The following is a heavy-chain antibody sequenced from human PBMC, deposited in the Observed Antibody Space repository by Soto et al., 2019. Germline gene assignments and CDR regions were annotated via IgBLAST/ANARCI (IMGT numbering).Heavy chain of an antibody. D-gene: IGHD1-26*01. Sequence: TSETLSLTCTVSGGSISSYYWSWIRQPPGKGLEWIGYIYYSGSTNYNPSLKSRVTISVDTSKNQFSLKLSSMTAADTAVYYCARGKWADRFANWGQGILVTVSS. CDR2: IYYSGST. CDR1: GGSISSYY. J-gene: IGHJ4*02. CDR3: ARGKWADRFAN. V-gene: IGHV4-59*12.